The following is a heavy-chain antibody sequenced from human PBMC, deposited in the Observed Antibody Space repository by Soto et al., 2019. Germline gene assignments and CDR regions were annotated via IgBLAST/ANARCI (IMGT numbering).Heavy chain of an antibody. D-gene: IGHD2-2*01. CDR1: GFSFSTYA. Sequence: PGGSLRLSCAASGFSFSTYAMHWVRQAPGKGLEYVSAISSNGGDTYYANSVKGRFTISRDTSKNTLYLQMGSLRAEDMAVYYCARSSSTRYTYCIDYWGQGTLVTVSS. J-gene: IGHJ4*02. CDR3: ARSSSTRYTYCIDY. V-gene: IGHV3-64*01. CDR2: ISSNGGDT.